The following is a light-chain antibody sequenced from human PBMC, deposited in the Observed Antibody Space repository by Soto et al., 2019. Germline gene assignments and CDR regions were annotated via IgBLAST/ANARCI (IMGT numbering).Light chain of an antibody. J-gene: IGKJ1*01. CDR2: DAS. Sequence: IQMNQSPYTLSATVGDRVTITCRASQSISSWLAWYQQKPGKAPKLLIYDASSLESGVPSRFSGSGSGTEFTLTISSLQPDDFATYYCQQYNSYSWTFGQGTKVDNK. CDR1: QSISSW. CDR3: QQYNSYSWT. V-gene: IGKV1-5*01.